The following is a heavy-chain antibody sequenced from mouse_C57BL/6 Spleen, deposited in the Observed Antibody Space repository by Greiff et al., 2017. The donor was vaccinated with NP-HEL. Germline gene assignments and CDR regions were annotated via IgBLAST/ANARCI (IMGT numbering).Heavy chain of an antibody. Sequence: QVQLQQPGAELVKPGASVKLSCKASGYTFTSYWMHWVKQRPGRGLEWIGRIDPNSGGTKYNEKFKSKATLTVDKPSSTAYMQLSSLTSEDSAVYYCARGPSYYYGSSYYAMDYWGQGTSVTVSS. CDR1: GYTFTSYW. CDR2: IDPNSGGT. D-gene: IGHD1-1*01. V-gene: IGHV1-72*01. CDR3: ARGPSYYYGSSYYAMDY. J-gene: IGHJ4*01.